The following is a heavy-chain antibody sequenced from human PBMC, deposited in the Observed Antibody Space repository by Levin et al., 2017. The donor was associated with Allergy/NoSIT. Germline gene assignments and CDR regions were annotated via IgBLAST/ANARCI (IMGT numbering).Heavy chain of an antibody. D-gene: IGHD3-10*01. CDR3: ARSIYGSGTTAFDY. CDR2: IIPILGMT. V-gene: IGHV1-69*04. CDR1: GGTFSSSA. J-gene: IGHJ4*02. Sequence: EASVKVSCKASGGTFSSSAISWLRQAPGQGLEWMGRIIPILGMTNYAQKFQGRVTITADKSTSTAYMELSSLRSEDTAVYYCARSIYGSGTTAFDYWGQGTLVTVSS.